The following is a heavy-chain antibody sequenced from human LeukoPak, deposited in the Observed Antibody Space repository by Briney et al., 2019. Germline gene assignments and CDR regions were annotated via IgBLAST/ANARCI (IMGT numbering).Heavy chain of an antibody. CDR1: GFTFSSYG. J-gene: IGHJ3*02. D-gene: IGHD3-22*01. V-gene: IGHV3-30*18. CDR2: ILYDGSNK. CDR3: AKASYYYDSSGYLKSGDAFDI. Sequence: GGSLRLSCAASGFTFSSYGMHWVRQAPGKGLEWVAVILYDGSNKYYADSVKGRFTISRDNSKNTLYLQMNSLRAEDTAVYYCAKASYYYDSSGYLKSGDAFDIWGQGTMVTVSS.